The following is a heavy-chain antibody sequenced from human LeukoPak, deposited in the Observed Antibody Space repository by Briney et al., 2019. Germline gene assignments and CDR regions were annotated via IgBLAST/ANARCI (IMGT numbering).Heavy chain of an antibody. J-gene: IGHJ3*02. CDR2: MYPANSET. V-gene: IGHV5-51*01. D-gene: IGHD4-11*01. CDR1: GYSFTSYW. Sequence: GESLKISCKGSGYSFTSYWIGWVRQMPGKGLEWVGIMYPANSETRYSPSFQSQVTISADKSISTAYLQWSSLKASDTAMYYCVTTLYSAIYGDAFDIWGQGTMVTVSS. CDR3: VTTLYSAIYGDAFDI.